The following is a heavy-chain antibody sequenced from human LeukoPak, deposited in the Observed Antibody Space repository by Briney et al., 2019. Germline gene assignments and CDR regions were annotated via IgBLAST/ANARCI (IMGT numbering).Heavy chain of an antibody. Sequence: SETPSLTCTVSGGSISSSSYYWGWIRQPPGKGLEWIGSIYYSGSTYYNPSLKSRVTISVDTSKNQFSLKLSSVTAADTAVYYCARFFGGFDYYYYYYMDVWGKGTTVTVSS. CDR2: IYYSGST. J-gene: IGHJ6*03. CDR3: ARFFGGFDYYYYYYMDV. V-gene: IGHV4-39*07. CDR1: GGSISSSSYY. D-gene: IGHD4-23*01.